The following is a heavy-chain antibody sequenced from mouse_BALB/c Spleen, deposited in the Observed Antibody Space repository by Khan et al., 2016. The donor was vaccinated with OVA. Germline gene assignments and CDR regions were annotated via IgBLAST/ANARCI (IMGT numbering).Heavy chain of an antibody. Sequence: QVQLQQSGAELAKPGASVKMSCKASGYTFINYWILWVKQRPGQGLEWIGYINPSTGYTEYNQNFKDKATLTADKSSSTAYMQLSSLTSEDSAVYDCARRGQRWDFDYWGQGTTLTVSS. V-gene: IGHV1-7*01. CDR1: GYTFINYW. J-gene: IGHJ2*01. D-gene: IGHD1-1*01. CDR2: INPSTGYT. CDR3: ARRGQRWDFDY.